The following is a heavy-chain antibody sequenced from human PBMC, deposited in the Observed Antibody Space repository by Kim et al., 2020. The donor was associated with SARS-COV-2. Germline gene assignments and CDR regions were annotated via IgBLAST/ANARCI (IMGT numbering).Heavy chain of an antibody. Sequence: GRSLRLSCAASGFTFSSYSMNWVRQAPGKGLEWVSSISSSSSYIYYADSVKGRFTISRDNAKNSLYLQMNSLRAEDTAVYYCARDLMVAVAGTDIDYWGQGTLVTVSS. J-gene: IGHJ4*02. CDR3: ARDLMVAVAGTDIDY. V-gene: IGHV3-21*01. CDR2: ISSSSSYI. D-gene: IGHD6-19*01. CDR1: GFTFSSYS.